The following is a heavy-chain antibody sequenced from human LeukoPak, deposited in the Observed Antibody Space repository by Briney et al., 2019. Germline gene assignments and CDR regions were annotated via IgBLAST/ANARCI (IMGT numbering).Heavy chain of an antibody. D-gene: IGHD2-15*01. CDR2: ISGSGGST. V-gene: IGHV3-23*01. CDR1: GFTFSSYA. J-gene: IGHJ4*02. CDR3: AKASHGDVVVVAAARLDS. Sequence: GGSLRLSCAASGFTFSSYAMSWVRQAPGKGLEWVSAISGSGGSTYYADSVKGRFTISRDNSKNTLYLQMNSLRAEDTAVYYCAKASHGDVVVVAAARLDSWGQGTLVTVSS.